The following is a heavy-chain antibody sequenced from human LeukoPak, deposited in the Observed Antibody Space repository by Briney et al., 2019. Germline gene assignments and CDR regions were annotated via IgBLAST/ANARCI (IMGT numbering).Heavy chain of an antibody. CDR1: GFTFSSYA. Sequence: GGSLRLSCAASGFTFSSYAMHWVRQAPGKGLEYVSAISSNGGSTYYANSVKGRFTISRDNSKNTLYLQMGSLRAEDMAVYYCARSEYSSSSFYYYYYMDVWGKGTTVTVSS. D-gene: IGHD6-6*01. CDR3: ARSEYSSSSFYYYYYMDV. J-gene: IGHJ6*03. V-gene: IGHV3-64*01. CDR2: ISSNGGST.